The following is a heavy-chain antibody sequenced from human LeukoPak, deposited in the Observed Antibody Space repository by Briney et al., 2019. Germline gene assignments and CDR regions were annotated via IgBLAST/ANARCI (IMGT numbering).Heavy chain of an antibody. CDR2: IYYSGST. D-gene: IGHD3-22*01. V-gene: IGHV4-59*01. Sequence: SETPSLTWAVSGGSIIGYYCSWIRQSPGKGLEWIGYIYYSGSTNYNPSLKSRVTISVDTSKNQFSLKLSSVTAADTAIYYCARISGYLTYWGQGTLVTVSS. CDR1: GGSIIGYY. J-gene: IGHJ4*02. CDR3: ARISGYLTY.